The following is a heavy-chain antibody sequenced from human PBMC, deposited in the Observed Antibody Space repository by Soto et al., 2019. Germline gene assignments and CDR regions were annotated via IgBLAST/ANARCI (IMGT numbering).Heavy chain of an antibody. CDR1: GGSISSSSYY. Sequence: SETLSLTCTVSGGSISSSSYYWGWIRQPPGKGLEWIGSIYYSGSTYYNPSLKSRVTISVDTSKNQFSLKLSSVTAADTAVYYCARLESSSSWSNLYYYYGMDVWGQGTTVTV. J-gene: IGHJ6*02. CDR2: IYYSGST. CDR3: ARLESSSSWSNLYYYYGMDV. V-gene: IGHV4-39*01. D-gene: IGHD6-13*01.